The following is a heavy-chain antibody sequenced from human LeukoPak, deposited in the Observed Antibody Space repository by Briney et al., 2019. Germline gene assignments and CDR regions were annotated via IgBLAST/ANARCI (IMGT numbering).Heavy chain of an antibody. J-gene: IGHJ6*04. D-gene: IGHD3-22*01. V-gene: IGHV3-30*18. CDR1: GFIFSDYG. CDR2: IAYDGNNT. Sequence: GGSLRLSCVAPGFIFSDYGIQWVRQAPGKGLEWVAVIAYDGNNTYYGDSVRGRFTISRDNSKNTLYLQMNSLRAEDTAVYYCAKPDYYDSSGYFGVWGKGTTVTVSS. CDR3: AKPDYYDSSGYFGV.